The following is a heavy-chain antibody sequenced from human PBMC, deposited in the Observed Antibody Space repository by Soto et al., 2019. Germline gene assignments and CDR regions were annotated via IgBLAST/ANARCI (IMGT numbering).Heavy chain of an antibody. J-gene: IGHJ6*02. Sequence: PSETLSLTCAVSGGSISSGGYSWSWIRQPPGKGLEWIGYIYHSGSTYYNPSLKSRVTISVDRSKNQFSLKLSSVTAADTAVYYCARGFRGSSSWLSPYYYYYGMDVWGQGTTVTVS. V-gene: IGHV4-30-2*01. CDR3: ARGFRGSSSWLSPYYYYYGMDV. CDR1: GGSISSGGYS. D-gene: IGHD6-13*01. CDR2: IYHSGST.